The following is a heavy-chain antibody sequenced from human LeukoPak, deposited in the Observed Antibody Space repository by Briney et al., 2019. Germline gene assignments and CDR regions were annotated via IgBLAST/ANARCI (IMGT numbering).Heavy chain of an antibody. D-gene: IGHD3-10*01. J-gene: IGHJ4*02. Sequence: GGSLRLSCAASGFTFSSFAMSWVRQAPEKGLEWVSSVSAGGGSTHYADSVKGRFTISRDNSKNTLYLQMNSLRAEDTALYYCAIRGEGDPFDYWGQGTLVTVSS. V-gene: IGHV3-23*01. CDR1: GFTFSSFA. CDR3: AIRGEGDPFDY. CDR2: VSAGGGST.